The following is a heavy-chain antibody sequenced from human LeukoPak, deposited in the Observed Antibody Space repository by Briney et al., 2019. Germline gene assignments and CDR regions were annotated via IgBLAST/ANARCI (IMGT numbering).Heavy chain of an antibody. CDR1: GFTFRSYA. J-gene: IGHJ4*02. D-gene: IGHD6-19*01. CDR3: AKYGDIAVAGILFDY. Sequence: PGGSLRLSCAASGFTFRSYAMSGVRQAPGKGLEWVSAISGSGGSTYYADSVKGRFTISRDNSKNTLYLQMNSLRAEDTAVYYCAKYGDIAVAGILFDYWGQGTLVTVSS. CDR2: ISGSGGST. V-gene: IGHV3-23*01.